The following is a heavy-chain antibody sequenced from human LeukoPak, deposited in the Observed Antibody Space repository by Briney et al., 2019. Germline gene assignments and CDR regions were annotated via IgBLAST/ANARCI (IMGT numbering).Heavy chain of an antibody. CDR1: DYFISSGYY. CDR3: ARVDSSGWYGHYFDY. J-gene: IGHJ4*02. CDR2: MLHSGSA. Sequence: SETLSLTCTVSDYFISSGYYWGWIRQPPGKGLEWIGSMLHSGSAYYKPSLKNRVTISVDTSKNQFSLKLSAVTAADTAVYYCARVDSSGWYGHYFDYWGQGTLVTVSS. V-gene: IGHV4-38-2*02. D-gene: IGHD6-19*01.